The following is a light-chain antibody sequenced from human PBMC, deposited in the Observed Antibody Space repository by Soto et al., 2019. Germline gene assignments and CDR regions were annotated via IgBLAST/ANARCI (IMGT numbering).Light chain of an antibody. J-gene: IGLJ2*01. CDR3: AAWDDSLNGVV. Sequence: QSVVTQPPSASGTPGQRVTIACSGSSSNIGRNTVHWYQQLPGTAPKLLIYSNDQRPSGVPDRFSGSKSGSSASLAISGLQSVDAADYYCAAWDDSLNGVVFGGGTKLPS. V-gene: IGLV1-44*01. CDR1: SSNIGRNT. CDR2: SND.